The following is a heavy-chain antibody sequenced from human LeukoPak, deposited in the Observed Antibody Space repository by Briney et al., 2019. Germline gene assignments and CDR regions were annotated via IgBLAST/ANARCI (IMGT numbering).Heavy chain of an antibody. V-gene: IGHV3-74*01. CDR1: GFTFSTYW. CDR3: ARVPPNSYGFGH. D-gene: IGHD5-18*01. Sequence: GGSLRLSCAASGFTFSTYWMHWVRQAPGKGLVWVAHINNDGSTTSHADSVKGRFTISRDNAKNTLYLQMNSLRAEDTAVYYCARVPPNSYGFGHWGQGTLVTVSS. CDR2: INNDGSTT. J-gene: IGHJ5*02.